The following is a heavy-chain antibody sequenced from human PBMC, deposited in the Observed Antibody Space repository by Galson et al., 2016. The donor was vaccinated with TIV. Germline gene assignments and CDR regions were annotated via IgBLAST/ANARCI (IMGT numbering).Heavy chain of an antibody. D-gene: IGHD3-10*01. CDR1: GYSFTRYW. Sequence: QSGAEVKKPGESLRISCKGSGYSFTRYWINWVRQMPGKGLEWIGRIDPSDSYTNYSPSVQGHVTISVDKSVDTAYLPWSSLKASDAAIYYCARGVSSGSAWLDPWGQGTLVSVSS. J-gene: IGHJ5*02. CDR2: IDPSDSYT. V-gene: IGHV5-10-1*01. CDR3: ARGVSSGSAWLDP.